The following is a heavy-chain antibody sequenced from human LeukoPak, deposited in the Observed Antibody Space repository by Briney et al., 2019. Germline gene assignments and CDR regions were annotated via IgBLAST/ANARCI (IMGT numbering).Heavy chain of an antibody. CDR3: ARRPRNSGSYDGPSGLDY. D-gene: IGHD1-26*01. CDR2: ITHTGSA. V-gene: IGHV4-34*01. Sequence: SETLSLTCAVYGESFSGYYWSWIRQPPGKGLEWIGEITHTGSANYNPSLKSRVTISVGTSKYQFSLKLSSVTAADTAVYYCARRPRNSGSYDGPSGLDYWGQGTLVTVSS. J-gene: IGHJ4*02. CDR1: GESFSGYY.